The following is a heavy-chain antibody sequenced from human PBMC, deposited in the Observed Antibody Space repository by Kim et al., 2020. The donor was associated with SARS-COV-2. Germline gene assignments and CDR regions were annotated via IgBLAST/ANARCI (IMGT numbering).Heavy chain of an antibody. CDR3: ARETRVDTAMVLEGCFDY. V-gene: IGHV3-53*01. CDR1: GFTVSSNY. CDR2: IYSGGST. J-gene: IGHJ4*02. Sequence: GGSLRLSCAASGFTVSSNYMSWVRQAPGKGLEWVSVIYSGGSTYYADSVKGRFTISRDNSKNTLYLQMNSLRAEDTAVYYCARETRVDTAMVLEGCFDYWVQGTLGTVSS. D-gene: IGHD5-18*01.